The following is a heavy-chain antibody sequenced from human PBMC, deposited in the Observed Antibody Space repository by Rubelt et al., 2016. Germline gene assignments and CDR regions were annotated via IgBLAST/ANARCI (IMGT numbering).Heavy chain of an antibody. D-gene: IGHD6-19*01. CDR2: IFSSGST. CDR1: GGSISSSSYY. CDR3: ARLSSGWYYFDY. Sequence: QQQLQESGPGLVKPSETLSLTCIVSGGSISSSSYYWGWIRQPPGKGLEWIASIFSSGSTSYSPSLKSRVTISVDTSKNQFSRKLSSVTAADTAVYYCARLSSGWYYFDYWGQGTLVTVSS. V-gene: IGHV4-39*01. J-gene: IGHJ4*02.